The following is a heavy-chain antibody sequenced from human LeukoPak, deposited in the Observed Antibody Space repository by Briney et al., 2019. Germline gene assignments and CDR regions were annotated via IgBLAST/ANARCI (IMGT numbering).Heavy chain of an antibody. V-gene: IGHV4-38-2*01. CDR1: DFSISSGFY. CDR3: ARQLEYAWGSYRYRAFDL. J-gene: IGHJ3*01. D-gene: IGHD3-16*02. CDR2: IHHSGST. Sequence: SETLSLTCVVSDFSISSGFYWGWIRQPPGKGLEWIGSIHHSGSTYYNPSLTSRVTISVDTSKDQFSLKLTSVTAADSAVYYWARQLEYAWGSYRYRAFDLWGHGTMVTVSP.